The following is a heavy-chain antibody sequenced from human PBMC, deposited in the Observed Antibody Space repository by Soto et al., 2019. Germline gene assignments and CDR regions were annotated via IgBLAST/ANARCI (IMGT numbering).Heavy chain of an antibody. V-gene: IGHV5-10-1*01. CDR1: GYSFTSYW. Sequence: GESLKISCKGSGYSFTSYWISWVRQMPGKGLEWMGRIDPSDSYTNYSPSFQGHVTISADKSISTAYLQWSSLKASDTAMYYCARCSGGSCYYYGMDVWGQGTTVTVSS. CDR2: IDPSDSYT. D-gene: IGHD2-15*01. J-gene: IGHJ6*02. CDR3: ARCSGGSCYYYGMDV.